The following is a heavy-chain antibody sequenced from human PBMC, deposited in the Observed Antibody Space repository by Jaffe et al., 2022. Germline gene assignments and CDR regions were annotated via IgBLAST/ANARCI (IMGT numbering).Heavy chain of an antibody. D-gene: IGHD2-21*02. CDR2: IIPIFGTA. CDR3: ARRDFYCGGDCYSYDAFDI. CDR1: GGTFSSYA. V-gene: IGHV1-69*05. Sequence: QVQLVQSGAEVKKPGSSVKVSCKASGGTFSSYAISWVRQAPGQGLEWMGGIIPIFGTANYAQKFQGRVTITTDESTSTAYMELSSLRSEDTAVYYCARRDFYCGGDCYSYDAFDIWGQGTMVTVSS. J-gene: IGHJ3*02.